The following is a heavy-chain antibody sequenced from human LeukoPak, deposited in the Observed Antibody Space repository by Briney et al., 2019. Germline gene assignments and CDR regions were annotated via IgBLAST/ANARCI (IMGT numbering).Heavy chain of an antibody. CDR3: ARAVGYCSSTSCYVRKSAYYFDY. J-gene: IGHJ4*02. D-gene: IGHD2-2*03. CDR2: IYYSKNT. CDR1: GGSISSSSAY. V-gene: IGHV4-39*07. Sequence: SETLSLTCTVSGGSISSSSAYWGWIRQPPGKGLEWIGSIYYSKNTYYNPSLKSRVTISVDTSKNQFSLKLSSVTAADTAVYYCARAVGYCSSTSCYVRKSAYYFDYWGQGTLVTVSS.